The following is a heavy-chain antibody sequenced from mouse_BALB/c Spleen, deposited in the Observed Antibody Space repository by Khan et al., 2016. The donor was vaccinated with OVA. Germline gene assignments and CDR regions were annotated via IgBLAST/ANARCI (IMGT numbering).Heavy chain of an antibody. CDR2: INPHIGET. Sequence: IQLLQSGPELVKPGASVKISCKASGYSFTGYFMNWVMQSHGKSLEWIGRINPHIGETFYNQKFKGKATLTVDESSSTVHMELRSLASEDSAVYYCARKNGSDFDYWGQGTTLTVSS. D-gene: IGHD1-1*01. J-gene: IGHJ2*01. CDR3: ARKNGSDFDY. CDR1: GYSFTGYF. V-gene: IGHV1-20*02.